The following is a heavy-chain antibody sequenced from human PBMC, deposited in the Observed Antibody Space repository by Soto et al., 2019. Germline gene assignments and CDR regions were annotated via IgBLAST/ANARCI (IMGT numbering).Heavy chain of an antibody. J-gene: IGHJ4*02. CDR2: INAGNGNT. Sequence: QVQLVQSGAEVKKPGASVKVSCKASGYTFTSYAMHWVRQAPGQRLEWMGWINAGNGNTKYSQKFQGRVTITRDTAASTAYMELSSLRSEDTAVYYCARAFGIAVADIDCWGQGTLVTVSS. CDR3: ARAFGIAVADIDC. CDR1: GYTFTSYA. D-gene: IGHD6-19*01. V-gene: IGHV1-3*01.